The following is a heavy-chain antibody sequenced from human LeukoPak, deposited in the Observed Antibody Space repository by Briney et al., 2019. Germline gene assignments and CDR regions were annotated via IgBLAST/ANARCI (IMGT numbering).Heavy chain of an antibody. J-gene: IGHJ6*02. Sequence: GGSLRLSCAASGFTFSSYAMSWVRQAPGKGLEWVAVIWYDGSNKYYADSVKGRFTTSRDNSKNTLYLQMNSLRAEDTAVYYCARDIAAAGTFDYYYYYGMDVWGQGTTVTVSS. V-gene: IGHV3-33*08. CDR1: GFTFSSYA. CDR2: IWYDGSNK. D-gene: IGHD6-13*01. CDR3: ARDIAAAGTFDYYYYYGMDV.